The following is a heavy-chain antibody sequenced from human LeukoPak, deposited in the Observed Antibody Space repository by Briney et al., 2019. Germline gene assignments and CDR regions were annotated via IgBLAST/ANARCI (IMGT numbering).Heavy chain of an antibody. CDR1: GSTFSTYG. J-gene: IGHJ4*02. V-gene: IGHV3-30*03. CDR2: ISYDRSNK. CDR3: AGEQRQRPLDY. Sequence: GGSLRLSCAASGSTFSTYGMHWVRQAPGKGLEWVAVISYDRSNKYYGDSVKGRFTISRENSRNTLYLQMNSLRAEDTAVYYCAGEQRQRPLDYWGQGTLVTVSS. D-gene: IGHD6-25*01.